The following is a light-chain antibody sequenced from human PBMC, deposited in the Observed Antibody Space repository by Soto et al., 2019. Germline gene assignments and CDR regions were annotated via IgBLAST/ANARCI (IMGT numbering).Light chain of an antibody. Sequence: DIQMTQSPSSLSASVGDRVTITCRASQSISSYLNWYQQKPGKAPKLLIYAASSLQSGVPSRFSGSGSGTDFTLTISSLQPEDFATYYCQQGYSRPWTFGQGTKAEIK. J-gene: IGKJ1*01. V-gene: IGKV1-39*01. CDR3: QQGYSRPWT. CDR2: AAS. CDR1: QSISSY.